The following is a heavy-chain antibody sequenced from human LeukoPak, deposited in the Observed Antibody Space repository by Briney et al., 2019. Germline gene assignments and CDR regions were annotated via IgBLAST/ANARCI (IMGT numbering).Heavy chain of an antibody. Sequence: GGSLRLSCAASGFTFSSYAMSWVRQAPGKGLEWVSAISGSGGGTYYADSVKGRFTISRDNSKNTLYLQMNSLRAEDTAVYYCASDDYVWGSYRYNSPFDYWGQGTLVTVSS. V-gene: IGHV3-23*01. CDR2: ISGSGGGT. J-gene: IGHJ4*02. CDR1: GFTFSSYA. CDR3: ASDDYVWGSYRYNSPFDY. D-gene: IGHD3-16*02.